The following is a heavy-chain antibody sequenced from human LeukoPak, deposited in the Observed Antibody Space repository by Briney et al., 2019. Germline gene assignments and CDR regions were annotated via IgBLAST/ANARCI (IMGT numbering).Heavy chain of an antibody. D-gene: IGHD6-13*01. CDR1: GFTFSSYA. CDR3: TTDLLAAVGLVSFFDF. V-gene: IGHV3-23*01. J-gene: IGHJ4*02. CDR2: ISGSGGST. Sequence: GGSLRLSCAASGFTFSSYAMSWVRQAPGKGLEWVSAISGSGGSTYYADSVKGRFTISRDNSKNTLYLQMNSLKIEDTAVYYCTTDLLAAVGLVSFFDFWGQGALVTVSS.